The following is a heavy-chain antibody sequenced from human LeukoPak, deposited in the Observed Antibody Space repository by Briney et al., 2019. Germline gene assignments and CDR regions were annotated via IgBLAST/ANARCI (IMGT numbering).Heavy chain of an antibody. D-gene: IGHD3-16*02. CDR1: GFTFSSYA. CDR3: ARAFRYSFYGMGV. CDR2: ISGSGGST. V-gene: IGHV3-23*01. Sequence: PGGSLRLSCAASGFTFSSYAMSWVRQAPGKGLEWVSAISGSGGSTYYADSVKGRFTISRDNSKNTLYLQMNSLRAEDTALYHCARAFRYSFYGMGVWGQGTTVTVSS. J-gene: IGHJ6*02.